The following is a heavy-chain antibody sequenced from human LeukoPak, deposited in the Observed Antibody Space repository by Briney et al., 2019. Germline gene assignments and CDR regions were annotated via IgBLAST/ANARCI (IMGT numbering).Heavy chain of an antibody. CDR3: ARDLDFWSGYFFYYYYGMDV. CDR2: INPNSGGT. Sequence: ASVKVSCKASGYTFTGYYMHWVRQAPGQGLEWMGWINPNSGGTNYAQKFQGRVTMTRDTSISAAYMELSRLRSDDTAVYYCARDLDFWSGYFFYYYYGMDVWGQGTTVTVSS. D-gene: IGHD3-3*01. CDR1: GYTFTGYY. V-gene: IGHV1-2*02. J-gene: IGHJ6*02.